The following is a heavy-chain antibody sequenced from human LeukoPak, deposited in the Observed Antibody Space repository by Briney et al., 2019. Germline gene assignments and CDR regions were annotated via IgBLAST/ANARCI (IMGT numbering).Heavy chain of an antibody. D-gene: IGHD3-22*01. V-gene: IGHV3-53*01. CDR3: ARYYYDSSGHPYYFDY. CDR2: IYSGGRT. J-gene: IGHJ4*02. Sequence: GGSLRLSCAASGFIVSSNYMSWVRQAPGKGLEWVSVIYSGGRTYYADSVKGRFTISRDNSKNTVYLQMNSLRAEDTAVYYCARYYYDSSGHPYYFDYWGQGALVTVSS. CDR1: GFIVSSNY.